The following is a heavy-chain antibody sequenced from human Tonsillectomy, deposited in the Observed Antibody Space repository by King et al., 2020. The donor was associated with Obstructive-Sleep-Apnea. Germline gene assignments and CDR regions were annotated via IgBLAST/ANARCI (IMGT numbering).Heavy chain of an antibody. Sequence: VQLQESGPGLVKPSETLSLTCAVSGGSISSYYWSWIRQPPGKGLEWIGYIYYSGSTNYNPSLKSRVTISVDTSKNQFSLKLSSVTAADTAVYYCARVLGHMADDAFDIWGQGTMVTVSS. V-gene: IGHV4-59*01. CDR1: GGSISSYY. D-gene: IGHD5-24*01. J-gene: IGHJ3*02. CDR3: ARVLGHMADDAFDI. CDR2: IYYSGST.